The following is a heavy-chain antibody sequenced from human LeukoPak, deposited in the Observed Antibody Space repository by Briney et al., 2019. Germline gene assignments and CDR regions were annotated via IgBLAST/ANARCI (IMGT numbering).Heavy chain of an antibody. J-gene: IGHJ5*01. CDR3: ARVLPVAGS. D-gene: IGHD6-19*01. CDR1: GFTFSSYA. V-gene: IGHV3-30-3*01. CDR2: ISYDGSNK. Sequence: LPGGSLRLSCAASGFTFSSYAMHWGRQAPGKVLEWVAVISYDGSNKYYADSVKGRFTISRDNSKNTLYLQMNSLRAEDTAVYYCARVLPVAGSGGQGTLVTVSS.